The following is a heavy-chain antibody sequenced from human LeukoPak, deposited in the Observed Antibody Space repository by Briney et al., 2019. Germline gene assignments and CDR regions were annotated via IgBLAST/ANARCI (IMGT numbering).Heavy chain of an antibody. CDR1: GFIFRNYA. V-gene: IGHV3-23*01. CDR3: AKESGALGAPLYDY. J-gene: IGHJ4*02. CDR2: ISDNGGGT. D-gene: IGHD4/OR15-4a*01. Sequence: GGSLRLSCVASGFIFRNYAMSWVRQAPGEGLEWVSGISDNGGGTYYADSLKGRFTISRDNSRNMLYLQMNSLRAEDTAVYYCAKESGALGAPLYDYWGRGILVTASS.